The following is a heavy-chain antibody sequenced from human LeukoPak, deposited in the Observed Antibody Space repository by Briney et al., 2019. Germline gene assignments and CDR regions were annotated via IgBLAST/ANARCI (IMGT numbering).Heavy chain of an antibody. D-gene: IGHD3-16*01. J-gene: IGHJ4*02. CDR3: ARRPGWGYFDY. CDR1: GGSISSYY. V-gene: IGHV4-59*08. CDR2: VYYSETT. Sequence: SEILSLTCSVSGGSISSYYWSWIRPPPGKGLEWIGYVYYSETTNYNPSLKSRVTISVDTSKNQFSLKLSSVTAADTAMYYGARRPGWGYFDYWGQGTLVTVSS.